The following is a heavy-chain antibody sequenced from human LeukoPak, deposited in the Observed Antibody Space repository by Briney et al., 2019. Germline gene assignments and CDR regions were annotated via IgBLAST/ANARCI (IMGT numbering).Heavy chain of an antibody. D-gene: IGHD3-9*01. CDR3: ARGRATGRSGGDY. V-gene: IGHV3-48*02. CDR2: ISSGSSSI. J-gene: IGHJ4*02. CDR1: GFTFSSSA. Sequence: GGSLRLSCAASGFTFSSSAMSWVRQVPGKGLEWVSYISSGSSSIYYADSVKGRFTISRDNAENSLYLQMNSLRDEDTAVYYCARGRATGRSGGDYWGQGTLVTVSS.